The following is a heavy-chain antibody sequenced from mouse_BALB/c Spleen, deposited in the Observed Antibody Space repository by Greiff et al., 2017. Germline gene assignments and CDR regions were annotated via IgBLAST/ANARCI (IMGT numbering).Heavy chain of an antibody. J-gene: IGHJ3*01. Sequence: EVQLQQSGPELVKPGASVKMSCKASGYTFTSYVMHWVKQKPGQGLEWIGYINPYNDGTKYNEKFKGKATLTSDKSSSTAYMELSSLTSEDSAVYYCAREITTVVATSRFAYWGQGTLVTVSA. V-gene: IGHV1-14*01. CDR1: GYTFTSYV. CDR2: INPYNDGT. CDR3: AREITTVVATSRFAY. D-gene: IGHD1-1*01.